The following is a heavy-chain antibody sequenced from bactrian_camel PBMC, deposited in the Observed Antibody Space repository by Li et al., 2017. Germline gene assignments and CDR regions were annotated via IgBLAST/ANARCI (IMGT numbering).Heavy chain of an antibody. J-gene: IGHJ5*01. V-gene: IGHV3-2*01. Sequence: HVQLVESGGGLVQPGGSLSLSCVTSGFTFSNYYMTWVRQAPGKGLEWLGTAFKGGSNTFRADSVKGRLTISRDNAKNTMYLHMNSLKHEDTALYYCTTLTMGWVSPKNFDYWGQ. CDR1: GFTFSNYY. CDR2: AFKGGSNT. CDR3: TTLTMGWVSPKNFDY. D-gene: IGHD5*01.